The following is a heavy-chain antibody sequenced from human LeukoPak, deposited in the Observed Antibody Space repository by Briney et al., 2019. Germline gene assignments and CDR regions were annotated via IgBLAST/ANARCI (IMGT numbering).Heavy chain of an antibody. CDR2: IIPIFGTA. Sequence: GASVKVSCKASGGTFSSYAISWVRQAPGQGLERMGGIIPIFGTANYAQKFQGRVTITADESTSTAYMELSSLRSEDTAVYYCARAWLVSDYYYYGMDVWGQGTTVTVSS. J-gene: IGHJ6*02. V-gene: IGHV1-69*01. D-gene: IGHD6-19*01. CDR3: ARAWLVSDYYYYGMDV. CDR1: GGTFSSYA.